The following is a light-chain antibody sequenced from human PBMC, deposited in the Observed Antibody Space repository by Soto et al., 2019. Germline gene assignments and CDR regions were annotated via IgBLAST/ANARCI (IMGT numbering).Light chain of an antibody. J-gene: IGLJ2*01. Sequence: QSALTQPRSVSGSPGQSVTISCTGTNSDVSTYNYVSWYQQHPGKAPKLIIYDVTKRPSGVPDRFSGSKSGNTASLIISGLQAADEAEYYCCCCSYAGSSSFRVLFGGGTKLTVL. V-gene: IGLV2-11*01. CDR3: CSYAGSSSFRVL. CDR1: NSDVSTYNY. CDR2: DVT.